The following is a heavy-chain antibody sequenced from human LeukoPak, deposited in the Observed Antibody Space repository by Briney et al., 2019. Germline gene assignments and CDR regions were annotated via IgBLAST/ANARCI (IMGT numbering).Heavy chain of an antibody. CDR3: ARHVVAVGFDY. J-gene: IGHJ4*02. V-gene: IGHV3-21*01. CDR2: ISSSSSYI. CDR1: GFTLSGYG. D-gene: IGHD3-22*01. Sequence: GGSLRLSCAASGFTLSGYGMNWVRQAPGKGLEWVSSISSSSSYIYYADSVKGRFTISRDNAKNSLCLQMNSLRAEDTAVYYCARHVVAVGFDYWGQGTLVTVSS.